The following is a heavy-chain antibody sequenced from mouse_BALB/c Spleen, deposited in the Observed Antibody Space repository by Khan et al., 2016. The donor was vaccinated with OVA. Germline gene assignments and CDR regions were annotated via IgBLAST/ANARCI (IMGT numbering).Heavy chain of an antibody. CDR3: ARDPPYYSMDY. V-gene: IGHV2-6-5*01. CDR1: GFSLTDHA. CDR2: IWVSGSK. Sequence: QVQLKQSGPGLVAPSQSLSITCTVSGFSLTDHAVSWIRQPPGKGLEWLGVIWVSGSKYYNSVLKPRLSISKDNSKSQVFLKMNSLQTDDTAMYFCARDPPYYSMDYWGQGTSVTVSS. J-gene: IGHJ4*01.